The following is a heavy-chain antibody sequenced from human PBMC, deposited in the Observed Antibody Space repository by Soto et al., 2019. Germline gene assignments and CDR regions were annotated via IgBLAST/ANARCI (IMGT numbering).Heavy chain of an antibody. J-gene: IGHJ4*02. CDR2: SHYSGTT. CDR1: GGSISSSY. CDR3: ARQSTGWYYFDY. Sequence: SETLSLTCTVSGGSISSSYWSWSRQPPGKGLEWIAYSHYSGTTNYNPSLKSRVTISVDTSKNQFSLNLSSVTAADTAVYFCARQSTGWYYFDYRGQGALVTVS. D-gene: IGHD6-19*01. V-gene: IGHV4-59*01.